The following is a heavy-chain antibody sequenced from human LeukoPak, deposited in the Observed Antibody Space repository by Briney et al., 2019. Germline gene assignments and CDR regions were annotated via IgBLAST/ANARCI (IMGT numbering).Heavy chain of an antibody. Sequence: GGSLRLSCAASGFTFNDYGMSWVRHAPGKGLEWVSGINWNGGSTGYADSVKGRFTISRDNAKNSLYLQMNSVRAEDTALYYCARNFGGGDSSGPYYWGQGTLVTVSS. J-gene: IGHJ4*02. CDR3: ARNFGGGDSSGPYY. V-gene: IGHV3-20*04. D-gene: IGHD3-22*01. CDR1: GFTFNDYG. CDR2: INWNGGST.